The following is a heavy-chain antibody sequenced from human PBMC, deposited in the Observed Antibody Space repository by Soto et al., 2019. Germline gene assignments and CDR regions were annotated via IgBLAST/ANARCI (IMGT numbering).Heavy chain of an antibody. J-gene: IGHJ5*02. Sequence: PSETLSLTCTVSGGSISSYYWSWIRQPPGKGLEWIGYIYYSGSTNYNPSLKSRVTISVDTSKNQFSLKLSSVTAADTAVYYCARGLRTGYCSSTSCYGYNWFDPWGQGTLVTVSS. CDR1: GGSISSYY. V-gene: IGHV4-59*01. CDR2: IYYSGST. D-gene: IGHD2-2*01. CDR3: ARGLRTGYCSSTSCYGYNWFDP.